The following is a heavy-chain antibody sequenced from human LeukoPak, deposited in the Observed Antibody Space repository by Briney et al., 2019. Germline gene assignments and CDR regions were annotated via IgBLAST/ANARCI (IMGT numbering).Heavy chain of an antibody. D-gene: IGHD6-13*01. CDR2: IYYSGST. J-gene: IGHJ4*02. V-gene: IGHV4-31*03. CDR3: ARVGIAAAGTAVGY. Sequence: SETLSLTCTVSGGSISSGGYYWSWIRQHPGKGLEWIGYIYYSGSTYYLPSLRGRVTISLDTSKKQFSLNLSSVTAADTAVYYCARVGIAAAGTAVGYWGRGTLVTVSS. CDR1: GGSISSGGYY.